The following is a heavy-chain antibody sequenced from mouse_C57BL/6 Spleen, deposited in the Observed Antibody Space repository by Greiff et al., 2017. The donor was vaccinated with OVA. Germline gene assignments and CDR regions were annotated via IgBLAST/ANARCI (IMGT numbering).Heavy chain of an antibody. D-gene: IGHD1-1*01. Sequence: QVQLQQSGPELVKPGASVKLSSKASGYTFTSYDINWVKQRPGQGLEWIGWIYPRDGSTKYNEKFKGKATLTVDTSSSTAYMELHSLTSEDSAVYFCASHYYGSSNYAMDYWGQGTSVTVSS. CDR1: GYTFTSYD. J-gene: IGHJ4*01. V-gene: IGHV1-85*01. CDR3: ASHYYGSSNYAMDY. CDR2: IYPRDGST.